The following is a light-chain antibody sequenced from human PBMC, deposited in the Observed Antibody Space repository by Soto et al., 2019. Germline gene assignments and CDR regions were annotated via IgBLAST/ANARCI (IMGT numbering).Light chain of an antibody. J-gene: IGKJ1*01. CDR2: DAS. CDR3: QHYGSSPQA. CDR1: QSVSGTF. V-gene: IGKV3-20*01. Sequence: EIVLTQSPGSLALSPGERATLSCRASQSVSGTFLAWYQQKPGQAPSLLTYDASIRATGIPDRFSGSGSGTDFTLTISRLEPEDFAVYYCQHYGSSPQAFGQGTKVDIK.